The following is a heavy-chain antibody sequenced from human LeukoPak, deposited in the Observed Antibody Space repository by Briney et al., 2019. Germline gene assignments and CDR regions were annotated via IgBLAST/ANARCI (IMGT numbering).Heavy chain of an antibody. CDR1: GFTFSSYA. CDR2: ISRSGGST. CDR3: AKEGGLIGTTDY. D-gene: IGHD1/OR15-1a*01. V-gene: IGHV3-23*01. Sequence: GGSLRLSCAASGFTFSSYAMSWVRQAPGKGLEWVSGISRSGGSTYYADSVKGRFTISRDNSKNTLYLQMNSLRAGDTAFYYCAKEGGLIGTTDYWGQGTLVTVSS. J-gene: IGHJ4*02.